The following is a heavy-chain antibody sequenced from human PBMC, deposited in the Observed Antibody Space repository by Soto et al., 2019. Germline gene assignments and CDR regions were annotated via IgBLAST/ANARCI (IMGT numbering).Heavy chain of an antibody. V-gene: IGHV3-7*01. CDR1: GFTFSSYW. CDR3: AREGIVVVPAAIFLYYYYYMDV. J-gene: IGHJ6*03. D-gene: IGHD2-2*01. CDR2: IKQDGSEK. Sequence: GGSLRLSCAAPGFTFSSYWMSWVRQAPGKGLEWVANIKQDGSEKYYVDSVKGRFTISRDNAKNSLYLQMNSLRAEDTAVYYCAREGIVVVPAAIFLYYYYYMDVWGKGTTVTVSS.